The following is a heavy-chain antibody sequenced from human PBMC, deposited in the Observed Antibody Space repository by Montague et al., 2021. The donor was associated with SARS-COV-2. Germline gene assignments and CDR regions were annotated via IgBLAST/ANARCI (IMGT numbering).Heavy chain of an antibody. CDR2: IKQDGSEK. D-gene: IGHD3-10*01. CDR3: ARDGFGELSSYYYYGMDV. Sequence: SLRLSCAASGFNFSSYWMSWVRQAPGKGLEWVANIKQDGSEKYYVDSVKGRFTISRDNAKNSLYLQMNSLRAEDTAVYYCARDGFGELSSYYYYGMDVWGQGTTVTVSS. CDR1: GFNFSSYW. J-gene: IGHJ6*02. V-gene: IGHV3-7*01.